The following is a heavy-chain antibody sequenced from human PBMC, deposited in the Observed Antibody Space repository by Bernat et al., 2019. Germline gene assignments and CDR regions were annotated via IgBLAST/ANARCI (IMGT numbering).Heavy chain of an antibody. CDR3: ARDRGSSPGDY. Sequence: QVQLVESGGGVVQPGRSLRLSCAASGFTFSSYGMHWVRQAPGKGLEWVAVISYDGSNKYYADSVKGRFTISRDNSKNTLYLQMNSLRAEDTAVYYCARDRGSSPGDYWGQGTLVTVSS. CDR2: ISYDGSNK. CDR1: GFTFSSYG. J-gene: IGHJ4*02. D-gene: IGHD6-6*01. V-gene: IGHV3-30*03.